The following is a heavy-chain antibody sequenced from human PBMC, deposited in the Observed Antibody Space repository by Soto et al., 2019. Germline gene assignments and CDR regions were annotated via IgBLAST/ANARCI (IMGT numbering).Heavy chain of an antibody. CDR3: AKGGSGNYLTCYYYYGMDV. Sequence: QVQLVESGGGVVQPGRSLRLSCAASGFSLSNNGMHWVRQAPGKGLEWVAVISYDGNNKYYADSVKGRFTISRDNSKNTVYVEMNNLRAEDTAMYYCAKGGSGNYLTCYYYYGMDVWGQGTTVTVSS. V-gene: IGHV3-30*18. CDR2: ISYDGNNK. D-gene: IGHD3-22*01. J-gene: IGHJ6*02. CDR1: GFSLSNNG.